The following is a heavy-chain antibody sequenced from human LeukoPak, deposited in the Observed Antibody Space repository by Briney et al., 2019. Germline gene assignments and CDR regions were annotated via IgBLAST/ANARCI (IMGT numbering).Heavy chain of an antibody. CDR2: ISDSSGSI. Sequence: GGSLRLSCAASGFTFSTYSMSWVRQAPGKGLEWVSFISDSSGSIYYADSVKGRFTISRDNAKNSLYLQMTSLRAERPAVYYWARGGVYCGGDCLGYWGEGTLATVSS. V-gene: IGHV3-48*01. D-gene: IGHD2-21*02. J-gene: IGHJ4*02. CDR3: ARGGVYCGGDCLGY. CDR1: GFTFSTYS.